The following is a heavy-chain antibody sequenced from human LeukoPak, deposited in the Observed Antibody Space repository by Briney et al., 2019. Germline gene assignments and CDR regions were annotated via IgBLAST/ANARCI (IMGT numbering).Heavy chain of an antibody. CDR3: VRHDSFIPF. J-gene: IGHJ4*02. V-gene: IGHV3-23*01. Sequence: GGSLRLSCAASGFTFTNYAMTWVRQAPGKGLEWISSISDTYATTYYTDSVKGRCTISRDNSKNTVSLLLNNLRAEDTAVYFCVRHDSFIPFWGQGTLVTVSS. D-gene: IGHD2-21*01. CDR1: GFTFTNYA. CDR2: ISDTYATT.